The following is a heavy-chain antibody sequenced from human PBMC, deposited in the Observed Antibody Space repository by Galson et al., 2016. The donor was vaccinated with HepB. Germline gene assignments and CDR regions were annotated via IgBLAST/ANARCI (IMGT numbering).Heavy chain of an antibody. V-gene: IGHV4-34*01. CDR1: GESFNYYY. Sequence: SETLSLTCAVYGESFNYYYWTWIRQPPGTGLEWIGEINHRGSTNYNPSLNSRVTISVDTSRNQFSLKLSSVTAADTAVYYFARGRRFRNYFDYWGQGTLVTV. D-gene: IGHD2-21*01. CDR3: ARGRRFRNYFDY. J-gene: IGHJ4*02. CDR2: INHRGST.